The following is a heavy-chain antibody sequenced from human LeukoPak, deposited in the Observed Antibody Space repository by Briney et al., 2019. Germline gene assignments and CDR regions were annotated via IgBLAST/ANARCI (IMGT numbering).Heavy chain of an antibody. J-gene: IGHJ4*02. CDR3: AKGAYDYIEMGYFDY. CDR1: GFSLTNFA. V-gene: IGHV3-23*01. CDR2: IIGSSGDT. D-gene: IGHD5-12*01. Sequence: GGSLRLSCAASGFSLTNFAMSWVRQAPGKGLEGVSLIIGSSGDTFYADSVKGRFTLPRDNSKNRLYLQMNSLRAEDTALYYCAKGAYDYIEMGYFDYWGQGTLVTVSS.